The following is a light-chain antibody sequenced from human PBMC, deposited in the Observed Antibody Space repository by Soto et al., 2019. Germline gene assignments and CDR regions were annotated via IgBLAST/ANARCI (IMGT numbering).Light chain of an antibody. CDR3: VLLCSGEWV. Sequence: QAVVTQEPSLTVSPGGTVTLTCALTTGAVTSDYYPNWFQRKPGQALRTLIYRTNSKHSWTPARFSGSLLGGKAALTLSGVQPEDEADYYCVLLCSGEWVFGGGTKVTVL. CDR2: RTN. J-gene: IGLJ3*02. V-gene: IGLV7-43*01. CDR1: TGAVTSDYY.